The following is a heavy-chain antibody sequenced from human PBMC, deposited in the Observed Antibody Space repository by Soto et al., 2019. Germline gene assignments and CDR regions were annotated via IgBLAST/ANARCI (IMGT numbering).Heavy chain of an antibody. J-gene: IGHJ3*02. CDR1: GGSISGYY. D-gene: IGHD2-2*01. V-gene: IGHV4-59*06. Sequence: SETLSLTCSVFGGSISGYYWSWIRQHPGKGLEWIGYIYYSGSTYYNPSLKSRVTISVDTSKNQFSLKLSSVTAADTAVYYCVGAYCSSTSCYGVGAFDIWGQGTMVTVSS. CDR2: IYYSGST. CDR3: VGAYCSSTSCYGVGAFDI.